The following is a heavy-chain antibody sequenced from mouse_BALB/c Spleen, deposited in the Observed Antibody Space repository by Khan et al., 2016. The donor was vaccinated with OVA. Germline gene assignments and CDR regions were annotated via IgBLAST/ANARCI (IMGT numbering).Heavy chain of an antibody. D-gene: IGHD2-14*01. CDR1: GFSLSRYN. CDR3: ARAYERYDGYYAMDY. V-gene: IGHV2-6-4*01. CDR2: IWGGGGT. J-gene: IGHJ4*01. Sequence: VELVESGPGLVAPSQSLSITCTVSGFSLSRYNIHWVRQPPGKGLEWLGMIWGGGGTDYNSTLKSRLSISKDNSKSQVFLKMNSLQTDDTAMYYCARAYERYDGYYAMDYWGQGTSVTVSS.